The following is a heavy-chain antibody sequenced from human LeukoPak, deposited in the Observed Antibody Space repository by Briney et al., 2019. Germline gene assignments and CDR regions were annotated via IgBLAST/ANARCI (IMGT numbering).Heavy chain of an antibody. D-gene: IGHD2-21*02. CDR2: ISSGSGSI. CDR3: AKDMGLFVVVTAIHFQH. V-gene: IGHV3-48*01. Sequence: GGSLRLSCAASGFTFSSSGMNWVRQAPGRGLEWVSYISSGSGSIYYSDSVKGRFTISRDNAKNSLYLRMNSLRAEDTAVYYCAKDMGLFVVVTAIHFQHWGQGTLVTVSS. J-gene: IGHJ1*01. CDR1: GFTFSSSG.